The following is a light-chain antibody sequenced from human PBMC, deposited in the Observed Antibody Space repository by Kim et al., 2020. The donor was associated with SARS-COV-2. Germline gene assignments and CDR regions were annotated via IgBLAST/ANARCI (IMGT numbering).Light chain of an antibody. CDR3: GSRDSRGHRYG. Sequence: SSELTQEPDVSVALGQTVRITCRGDSLRRYYASWYKQKPGQAPSLVIYGNNNRPSGIPDRLSGSNSGNTASLAITGAQAEDEADYFCGSRDSRGHRYGFGTGTKVTVL. V-gene: IGLV3-19*01. CDR1: SLRRYY. CDR2: GNN. J-gene: IGLJ1*01.